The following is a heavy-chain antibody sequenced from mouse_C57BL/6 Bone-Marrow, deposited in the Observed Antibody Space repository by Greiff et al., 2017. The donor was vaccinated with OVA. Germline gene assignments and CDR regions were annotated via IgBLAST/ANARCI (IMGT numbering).Heavy chain of an antibody. CDR1: GYTFTSYG. V-gene: IGHV1-81*01. D-gene: IGHD2-14*01. CDR2: IYPRSGNT. Sequence: QVQLQQSGAELARPGASVKLSCKASGYTFTSYGISWVKQRTGQGLEWIGEIYPRSGNTYYNEKFKGKATLTADKSSSTAYMELRSLTSEDSAGYFCARGAGYRGSYAMDYWGQGTSVTVSS. CDR3: ARGAGYRGSYAMDY. J-gene: IGHJ4*01.